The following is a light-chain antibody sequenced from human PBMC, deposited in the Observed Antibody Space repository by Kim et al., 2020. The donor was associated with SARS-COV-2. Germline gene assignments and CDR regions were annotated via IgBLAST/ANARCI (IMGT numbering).Light chain of an antibody. CDR2: KTS. J-gene: IGKJ5*01. CDR3: QQYNNSPST. V-gene: IGKV1-5*03. CDR1: QSFSSW. Sequence: DIQMTQSPSTLSASVGDRVTITCRASQSFSSWLAWYQEKPGKVPKLLIYKTSILESGVPSRFSGSGSGTEFTLTISSLQPDDFATYYCQQYNNSPSTFGQGTQLEIK.